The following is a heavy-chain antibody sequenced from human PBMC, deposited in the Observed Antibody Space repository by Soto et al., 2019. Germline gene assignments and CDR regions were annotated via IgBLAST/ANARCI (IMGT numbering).Heavy chain of an antibody. CDR1: GYTFTSYG. J-gene: IGHJ6*02. CDR3: ARDSPYYDFWSGYDYGMDV. CDR2: ISAYNGNT. V-gene: IGHV1-18*04. Sequence: GASVKVSCKASGYTFTSYGISWVRQAPGQGLEWMGWISAYNGNTNYAQKLQGRVTMTTDTSTSTAYMELRSLRSDDTAVYYCARDSPYYDFWSGYDYGMDVWGQGTTVTVSS. D-gene: IGHD3-3*01.